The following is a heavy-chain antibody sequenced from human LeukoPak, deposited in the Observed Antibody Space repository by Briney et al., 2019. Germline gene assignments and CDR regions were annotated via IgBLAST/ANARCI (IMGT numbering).Heavy chain of an antibody. D-gene: IGHD6-6*01. V-gene: IGHV4-4*09. CDR1: GVAIDTFY. CDR2: TYSRGRT. Sequence: SETLSLTCSVSGVAIDTFYWSWIRQSPGRGFEWLAYTYSRGRTDYNPSLNSRATISVTTSKNQVSLTLTSVSAADTAVYYCARLRPSSFDRYYYDYLDVWGNGTTVTVSS. CDR3: ARLRPSSFDRYYYDYLDV. J-gene: IGHJ6*03.